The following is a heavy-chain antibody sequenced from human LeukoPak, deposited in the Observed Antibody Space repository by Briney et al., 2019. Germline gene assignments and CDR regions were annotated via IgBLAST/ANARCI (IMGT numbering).Heavy chain of an antibody. CDR2: FYDSGRT. J-gene: IGHJ4*02. Sequence: SETLSLSCDVSTDSFSTYHWSWIRQPPGKGLQWIGDFYDSGRTNYNPSLKSRVTISADMSKNQFSLRLISVTAADTAMYFCAIRVVPLEGDAWGFIGDYWGQGILVTVSS. CDR1: TDSFSTYH. CDR3: AIRVVPLEGDAWGFIGDY. V-gene: IGHV4-59*08. D-gene: IGHD3-10*01.